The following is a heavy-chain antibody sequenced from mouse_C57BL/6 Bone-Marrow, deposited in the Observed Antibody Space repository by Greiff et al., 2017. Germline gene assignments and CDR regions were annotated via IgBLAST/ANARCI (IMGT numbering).Heavy chain of an antibody. D-gene: IGHD2-4*01. J-gene: IGHJ4*01. CDR2: IYPGDGDT. CDR1: GYAFSSYW. CDR3: ARSLRLRQVDY. Sequence: VQLQQSGAELVKPGASVKISCKASGYAFSSYWMNWVKQRPGKGLEWIGQIYPGDGDTNYNGKFKGKATLTADKSSSTAYMQLSSLTSEDSAVYFCARSLRLRQVDYWGQGTSVTVSS. V-gene: IGHV1-80*01.